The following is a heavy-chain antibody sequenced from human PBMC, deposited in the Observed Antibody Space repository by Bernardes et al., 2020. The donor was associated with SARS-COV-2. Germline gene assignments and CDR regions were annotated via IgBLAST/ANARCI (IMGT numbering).Heavy chain of an antibody. CDR1: GYTFTGYY. D-gene: IGHD2-2*01. CDR3: ARGDYCSATTCLPFDY. J-gene: IGHJ4*02. Sequence: ASVKVSCKASGYTFTGYYMHWVRQAPGQGLEWMGWINPNSGGTTYAQKLQGRVTMTTDTSTSTAYMELRSLRSDDTAVYYCARGDYCSATTCLPFDYWGQGTLVTVSS. CDR2: INPNSGGT. V-gene: IGHV1-2*02.